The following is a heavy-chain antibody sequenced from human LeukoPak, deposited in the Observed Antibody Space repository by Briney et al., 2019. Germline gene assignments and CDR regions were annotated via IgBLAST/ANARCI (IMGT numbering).Heavy chain of an antibody. CDR1: GFTFSYHW. J-gene: IGHJ4*02. Sequence: GGSLRLSCAASGFTFSYHWMTWVRQAPGKGLEWVANIKNDGAVKNYVDSVKGRFTISRDNAKNSLYLQMNSLRAEDTAVYYCAKDDPYYDFWSGFHDYWGQGTLVTVSS. D-gene: IGHD3-3*01. CDR3: AKDDPYYDFWSGFHDY. CDR2: IKNDGAVK. V-gene: IGHV3-7*01.